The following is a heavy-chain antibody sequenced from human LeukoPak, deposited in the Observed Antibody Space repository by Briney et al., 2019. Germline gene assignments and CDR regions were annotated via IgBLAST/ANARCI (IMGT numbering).Heavy chain of an antibody. CDR2: FYYRGST. Sequence: SETLSLTCTVSGGSISSSSYYWGWIRQPPGKGLEWIGSFYYRGSTCYNPSLKSRVTISVDTSKNQFSLKLSSVTAADTAVYYCARQGVYSGSFDYWGQGTLVTVSS. CDR3: ARQGVYSGSFDY. D-gene: IGHD3-10*01. V-gene: IGHV4-39*01. J-gene: IGHJ4*02. CDR1: GGSISSSSYY.